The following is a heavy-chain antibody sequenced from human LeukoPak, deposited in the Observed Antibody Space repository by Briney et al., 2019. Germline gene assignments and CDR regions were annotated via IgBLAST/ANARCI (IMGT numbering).Heavy chain of an antibody. Sequence: QPGGSLRLSCAASGFTFSSYSMNWVRQAPGKGLEWVSYISSSSSTIYYADSVKGRFTISRDNAKNSLYLQMNSLRAEDTAVYYCARGSMVRGVIPFDYWGQGTLVTVSS. J-gene: IGHJ4*02. CDR1: GFTFSSYS. CDR2: ISSSSSTI. CDR3: ARGSMVRGVIPFDY. D-gene: IGHD3-10*01. V-gene: IGHV3-48*01.